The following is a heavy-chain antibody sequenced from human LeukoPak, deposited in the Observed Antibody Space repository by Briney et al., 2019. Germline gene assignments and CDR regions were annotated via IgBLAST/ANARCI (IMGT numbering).Heavy chain of an antibody. CDR3: ARGATSGLYGTLDY. Sequence: GGSLRLSCAASGFTFSSYWMSWVRQAPGKGLEYVSAIVGNGGSTYYANSVKGRFTISRDNSKNTLYLQMGSLRAEDMAVYYCARGATSGLYGTLDYWGRGTLVTVSS. CDR1: GFTFSSYW. CDR2: IVGNGGST. J-gene: IGHJ4*02. D-gene: IGHD3-16*01. V-gene: IGHV3-64*01.